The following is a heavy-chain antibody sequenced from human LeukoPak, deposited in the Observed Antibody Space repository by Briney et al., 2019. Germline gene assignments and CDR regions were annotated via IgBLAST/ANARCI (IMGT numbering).Heavy chain of an antibody. CDR2: IYHSGST. Sequence: SEILSLTCAVSGGSISSGGYSWSWIRQPPGKGLEWIGYIYHSGSTYYNPSLKSRVTISVDRSKNQFSLKLSSVTAADTAVYYCARVVSGPAAMDDAFEIWGQGTMVTVSS. CDR3: ARVVSGPAAMDDAFEI. D-gene: IGHD2-2*01. J-gene: IGHJ3*02. CDR1: GGSISSGGYS. V-gene: IGHV4-30-2*01.